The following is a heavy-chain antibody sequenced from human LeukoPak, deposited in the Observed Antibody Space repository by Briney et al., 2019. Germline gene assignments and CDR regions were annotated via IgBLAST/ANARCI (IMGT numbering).Heavy chain of an antibody. CDR1: GFTFSNTW. Sequence: AGGSLRLSCAASGFTFSNTWMNWVRQAPGKGLEWVGRIKRETDGGTSEYAAPVKGRFIISRDDSRNTLYLEMDSLQTEDAAVYYCTTDPSVLVVGYWGQGTLVTVSS. J-gene: IGHJ4*02. D-gene: IGHD2-15*01. V-gene: IGHV3-15*01. CDR2: IKRETDGGTS. CDR3: TTDPSVLVVGY.